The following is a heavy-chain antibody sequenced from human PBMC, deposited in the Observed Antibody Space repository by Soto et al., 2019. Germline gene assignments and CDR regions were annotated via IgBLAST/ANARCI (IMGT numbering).Heavy chain of an antibody. J-gene: IGHJ4*02. CDR3: ARGYASHDY. D-gene: IGHD2-2*01. CDR1: GGSINNNY. CDR2: IYSSGST. V-gene: IGHV4-59*01. Sequence: SGTLSLTCTVSGGSINNNYWSWIRQPPGKGLEWIGYIYSSGSTKYNPSLKSRVTISLDTSKNQFSLKLSSVTAADTAVYYCARGYASHDYWGQGTLVTVSS.